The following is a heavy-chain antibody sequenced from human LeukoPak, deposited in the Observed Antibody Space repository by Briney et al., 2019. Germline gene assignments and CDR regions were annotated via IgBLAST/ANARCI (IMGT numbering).Heavy chain of an antibody. D-gene: IGHD4-17*01. Sequence: SETLSLTCTVTGGSISNYYWSWLRQPPGKGLEWIGYIYYTGITNYNPSLKSRVTISVDTSRNQLSLQLSSVTAADTAVYYCARHEDNGDYPLDYWDQGTLVTVSS. J-gene: IGHJ4*02. V-gene: IGHV4-59*08. CDR3: ARHEDNGDYPLDY. CDR2: IYYTGIT. CDR1: GGSISNYY.